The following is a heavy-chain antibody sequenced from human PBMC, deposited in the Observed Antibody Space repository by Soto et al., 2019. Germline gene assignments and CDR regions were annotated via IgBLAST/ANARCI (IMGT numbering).Heavy chain of an antibody. CDR2: IWYDGSNK. V-gene: IGHV3-33*01. Sequence: GGSLRLSCAASGFTFSSYGMHWVRQAPGKGLEWVAVIWYDGSNKYYADSVKGRFTISRDNSKNTLYLQMNSLRAEDTAVYYCARLGYCVSTSCYARPYYYYGMDVWGQGTTVTVSS. CDR1: GFTFSSYG. D-gene: IGHD2-2*01. J-gene: IGHJ6*02. CDR3: ARLGYCVSTSCYARPYYYYGMDV.